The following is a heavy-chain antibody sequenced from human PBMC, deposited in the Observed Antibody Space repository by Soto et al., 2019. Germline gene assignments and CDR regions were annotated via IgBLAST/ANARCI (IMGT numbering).Heavy chain of an antibody. CDR3: ASRVRWEMVYGMDV. CDR2: IIPIFGTA. Sequence: QVQLVQSGAEVKKPGSSVKVSCKASGGTFSSYAISWVRQAPGQGLEWMGGIIPIFGTATSAQKCQGRVTITADESTSTAYMGLSSLRSEDTAVYYCASRVRWEMVYGMDVWGQGTTVTVSS. V-gene: IGHV1-69*01. CDR1: GGTFSSYA. D-gene: IGHD1-26*01. J-gene: IGHJ6*02.